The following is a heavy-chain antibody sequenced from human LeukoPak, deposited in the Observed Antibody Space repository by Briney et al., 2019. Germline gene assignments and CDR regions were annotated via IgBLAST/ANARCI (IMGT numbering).Heavy chain of an antibody. CDR3: ARAVRNTAMVYYYNGMDV. CDR1: DGSFSGYY. D-gene: IGHD5-18*01. V-gene: IGHV4-34*01. CDR2: INHSGST. Sequence: SETLSLTCAVYDGSFSGYYWSWIRQPPGKGLEWIGEINHSGSTNYNPSLKSRVTISVDTSKNQFSLKLSSVTAADTALYYCARAVRNTAMVYYYNGMDVWGQGTTVTVSS. J-gene: IGHJ6*02.